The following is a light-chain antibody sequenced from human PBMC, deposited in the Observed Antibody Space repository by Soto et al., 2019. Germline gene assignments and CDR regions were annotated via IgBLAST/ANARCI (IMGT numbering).Light chain of an antibody. CDR3: QQRSYGYT. CDR2: DAS. CDR1: QHISTF. Sequence: IVLTQSPVTLSLSPGERATLSCRASQHISTFLAWYQHKVDQAPRLLISDASKRATGTPARFSGSGSGTDFTLTISSLEPEDFAVYYCQQRSYGYTFGQGTKLEI. V-gene: IGKV3-11*01. J-gene: IGKJ2*01.